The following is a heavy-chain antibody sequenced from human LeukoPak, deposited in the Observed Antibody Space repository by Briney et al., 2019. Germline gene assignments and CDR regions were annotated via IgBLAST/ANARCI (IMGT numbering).Heavy chain of an antibody. CDR1: GFTFSSYA. CDR3: AKDRDYDRDAFDI. Sequence: PGRSLRLSCAASGFTFSSYAMHWVRQAPGKGLEWVAVISYDGSNKYYADSVKGRFTISRDNSKNTLYLQMNSLRAEDTAVYYCAKDRDYDRDAFDIWGQGTMVTVSS. J-gene: IGHJ3*02. D-gene: IGHD4-17*01. CDR2: ISYDGSNK. V-gene: IGHV3-30-3*01.